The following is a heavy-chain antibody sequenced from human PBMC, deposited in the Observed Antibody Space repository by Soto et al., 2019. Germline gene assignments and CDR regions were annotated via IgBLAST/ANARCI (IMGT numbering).Heavy chain of an antibody. D-gene: IGHD6-19*01. Sequence: SETLSLTCAVSGGSISSSNWWSWVRRPPGKGLEWIGEIYHSGSTNYNPTPKSRVTISVDKSKNQFSLKLSSVTAADTAVYYCARDIQNSSCWYYYYYYYGMDVWGQGTTVTVSS. CDR3: ARDIQNSSCWYYYYYYYGMDV. J-gene: IGHJ6*02. CDR2: IYHSGST. CDR1: GGSISSSNW. V-gene: IGHV4-4*02.